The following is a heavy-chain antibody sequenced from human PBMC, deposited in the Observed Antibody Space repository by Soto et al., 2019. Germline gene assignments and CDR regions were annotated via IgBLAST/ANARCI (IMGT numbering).Heavy chain of an antibody. Sequence: EVQLLESGGGLVQPGGSLRLSGAASGFTFSSYAMSWVRQAPGKGLEWVSAISGSGGSTYYADSVKGRFTISRDNSKNTLYLQMNSLRAEDTAVYYCAKVGGYSSSWQPRMDVWGQGTTVTVSS. D-gene: IGHD6-13*01. J-gene: IGHJ6*02. V-gene: IGHV3-23*01. CDR3: AKVGGYSSSWQPRMDV. CDR1: GFTFSSYA. CDR2: ISGSGGST.